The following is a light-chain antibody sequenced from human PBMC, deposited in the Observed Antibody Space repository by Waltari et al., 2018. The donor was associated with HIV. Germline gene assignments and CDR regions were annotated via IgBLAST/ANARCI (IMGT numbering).Light chain of an antibody. J-gene: IGKJ5*01. CDR2: DAS. CDR1: QSVSSY. CDR3: QQRSSWIT. V-gene: IGKV3-11*01. Sequence: EIVLTQSPATLSLSPGERATLSCRASQSVSSYLAWYQQKPGQAPRLLIYDASNRATGIPARFSGSGSGTDFTLTISSLEPEDCAVYYCQQRSSWITFGQGTRLEIK.